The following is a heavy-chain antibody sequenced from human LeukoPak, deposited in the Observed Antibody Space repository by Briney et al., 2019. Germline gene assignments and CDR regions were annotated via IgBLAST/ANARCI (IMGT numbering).Heavy chain of an antibody. D-gene: IGHD6-6*01. CDR2: VKHSGST. V-gene: IGHV4-34*01. Sequence: SETLSLTCAVYGGCFSGYYWSWIRQPPGKGLDWIGEVKHSGSTNDNPSLKSPVTISVDTSKNHFSLKLSSVTAEDTAVYYCARLATDHGYSSSSDDYWGQGTLVTVSS. J-gene: IGHJ4*02. CDR3: ARLATDHGYSSSSDDY. CDR1: GGCFSGYY.